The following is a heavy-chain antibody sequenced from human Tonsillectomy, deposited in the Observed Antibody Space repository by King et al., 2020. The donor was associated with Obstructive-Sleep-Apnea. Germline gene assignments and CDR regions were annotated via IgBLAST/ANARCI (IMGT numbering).Heavy chain of an antibody. CDR3: ASSGFGDYVFVDY. CDR1: GGSISRYY. Sequence: HVQLQESGPGLVKPSETLSLTCTVSGGSISRYYWSWIRQPAGKGLEWIGRIYTSGSTTYNPSLKSRVTMSVDTSTNPFSLRLSPVTAADTAVYYCASSGFGDYVFVDYWGQGILVTVSS. J-gene: IGHJ4*02. D-gene: IGHD4-17*01. CDR2: IYTSGST. V-gene: IGHV4-4*07.